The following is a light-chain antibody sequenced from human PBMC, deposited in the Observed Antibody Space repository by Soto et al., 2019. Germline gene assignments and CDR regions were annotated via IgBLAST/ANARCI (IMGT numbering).Light chain of an antibody. CDR3: TSYAGYNNPVV. V-gene: IGLV2-8*01. CDR1: SSDVGRYNY. J-gene: IGLJ2*01. Sequence: QSVLTQPPSASGSPGQSVTISCTGTSSDVGRYNYVSWYQQHPDKAPKLMIYEVNKRPSGVPDRFSGSKSGNTASLTVSGLQAEDEADYYCTSYAGYNNPVVFGGGTKVTVL. CDR2: EVN.